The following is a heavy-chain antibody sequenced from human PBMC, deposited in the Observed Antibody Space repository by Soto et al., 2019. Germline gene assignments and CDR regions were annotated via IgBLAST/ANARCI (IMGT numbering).Heavy chain of an antibody. D-gene: IGHD6-25*01. Sequence: EVQLVESGGGLVQPGGSLRLSCVASGFALRNYWINWVRQAPGKGLEWVANIKQDGSEKNYEDSVTGLFAISRDNARNSLYLQMNSLRAEDTAAYYCATETSTCGCWGQGTLVAVSS. J-gene: IGHJ4*02. CDR1: GFALRNYW. V-gene: IGHV3-7*05. CDR2: IKQDGSEK. CDR3: ATETSTCGC.